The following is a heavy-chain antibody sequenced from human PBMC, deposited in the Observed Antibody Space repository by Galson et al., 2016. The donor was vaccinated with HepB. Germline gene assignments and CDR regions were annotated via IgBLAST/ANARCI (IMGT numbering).Heavy chain of an antibody. CDR1: GYSFTSYW. CDR3: ARQYNFWSGYSESYYGMDV. Sequence: QSGAEVTKPGESLRISCEGSGYSFTSYWIGWVRQMPGKGLEWMGIIYPGDSEIRYSPSFQGQVTMSVDKSISTAFLQWSSLKASDTAMYYCARQYNFWSGYSESYYGMDVWGQGTTVTVSS. J-gene: IGHJ6*02. CDR2: IYPGDSEI. V-gene: IGHV5-51*01. D-gene: IGHD3-3*01.